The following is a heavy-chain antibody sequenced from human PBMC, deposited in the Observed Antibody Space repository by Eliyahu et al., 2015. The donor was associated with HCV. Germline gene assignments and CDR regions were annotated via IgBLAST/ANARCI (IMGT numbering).Heavy chain of an antibody. CDR3: AKDLERFLEWSSGGFDC. Sequence: EVQLVESGGGLVQPGRSLRLPGTTXGFXFDNYAMHWVRQPPGKGLEWVSGISWNSNHIAYVDSVKGRFTISRDNAKNSLYLQMDGLTDEDTAFYYCAKDLERFLEWSSGGFDCWGQGTLVTVSS. D-gene: IGHD3-3*01. V-gene: IGHV3-9*01. CDR1: GFXFDNYA. CDR2: ISWNSNHI. J-gene: IGHJ4*02.